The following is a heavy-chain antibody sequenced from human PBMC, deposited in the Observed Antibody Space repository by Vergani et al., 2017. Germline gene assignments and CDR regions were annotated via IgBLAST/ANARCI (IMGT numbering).Heavy chain of an antibody. Sequence: EVQLVESGGGLVQPGRSLRLSCAASGFTFDDYAMSWVRQAPGKGLEWVSAISGSGGSTYYADSVKGRFTLSRDNSKNTLHLQMNSLRAEDTAVYYCAKGGYYDSSGYYEFDYWGQGTLVTVSS. CDR3: AKGGYYDSSGYYEFDY. CDR2: ISGSGGST. V-gene: IGHV3-23*04. D-gene: IGHD3-22*01. CDR1: GFTFDDYA. J-gene: IGHJ4*02.